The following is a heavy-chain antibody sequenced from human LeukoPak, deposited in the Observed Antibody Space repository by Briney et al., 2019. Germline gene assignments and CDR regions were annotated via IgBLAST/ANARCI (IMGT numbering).Heavy chain of an antibody. J-gene: IGHJ4*02. V-gene: IGHV3-30*02. Sequence: GGSLRLSCAASGFTFSSYGMHWVRQASGKGLEWVAFIRYDGSNKYYADSVKGRFTISRDNSKNTLYLQMNSLRAEDTAVYYCAKDRRWVDSSGAGYFDYWGQGTLVTVSS. D-gene: IGHD3-22*01. CDR1: GFTFSSYG. CDR2: IRYDGSNK. CDR3: AKDRRWVDSSGAGYFDY.